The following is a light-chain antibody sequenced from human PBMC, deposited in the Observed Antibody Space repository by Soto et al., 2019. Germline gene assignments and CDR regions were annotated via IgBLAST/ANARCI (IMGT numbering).Light chain of an antibody. J-gene: IGKJ1*01. V-gene: IGKV1-5*01. CDR1: HDINTW. CDR3: QQYERYSS. CDR2: DAS. Sequence: DIGMTQSPPTLSASVGDRVTITCRASHDINTWLAWYQQKPGKAPTVLIYDASTLESGVPSRFSGSGSGKEFTLTISSLQPDDLATYYCQQYERYSSFGQGTEVEIK.